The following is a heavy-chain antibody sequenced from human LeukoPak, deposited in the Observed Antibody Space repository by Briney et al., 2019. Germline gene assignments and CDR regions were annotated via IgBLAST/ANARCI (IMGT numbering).Heavy chain of an antibody. CDR2: LDPEDGET. CDR3: ATTIKDYYGSGSFFDY. D-gene: IGHD3-10*01. J-gene: IGHJ4*02. V-gene: IGHV1-24*01. Sequence: GASVKVSCKVSGYTLTELSMHWVRQAPGKGLEWMGGLDPEDGETIYAQKFQGRVTMTEDTSTDTAYMEPSSLRSEDTAVYYCATTIKDYYGSGSFFDYWGQGTLVTVSS. CDR1: GYTLTELS.